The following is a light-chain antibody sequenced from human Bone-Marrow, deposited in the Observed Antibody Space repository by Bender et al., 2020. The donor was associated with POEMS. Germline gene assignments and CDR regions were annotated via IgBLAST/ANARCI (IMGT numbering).Light chain of an antibody. Sequence: QSALTQPASVSASPGQSITISCTGASGDVATYNLVSWYQQHPGKAPKVIIYEIKGPPAVFAGRSSASKCANAASLTVSGLEHEDDADYCCGSGGGGSPFLFGAGTKLTVL. CDR3: GSGGGGSPFL. J-gene: IGLJ2*01. CDR2: EIK. V-gene: IGLV2-14*02. CDR1: SGDVATYNL.